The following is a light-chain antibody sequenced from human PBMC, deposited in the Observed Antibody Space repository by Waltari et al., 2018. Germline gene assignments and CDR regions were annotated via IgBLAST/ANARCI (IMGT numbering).Light chain of an antibody. Sequence: QSALTQPASVSGSPGQSITLSCTGTSNDVGGSNSISWYQQHPGKAPKLIIYDVTKRPSGVSDRFSGSKSGNTASLTISGLQAEDEADYYCCSYARSNTYVFGTGTKVTVL. CDR3: CSYARSNTYV. V-gene: IGLV2-14*03. J-gene: IGLJ1*01. CDR1: SNDVGGSNS. CDR2: DVT.